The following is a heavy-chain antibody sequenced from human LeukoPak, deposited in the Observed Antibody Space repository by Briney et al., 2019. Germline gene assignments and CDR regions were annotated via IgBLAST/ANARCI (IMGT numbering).Heavy chain of an antibody. Sequence: SVTVSCTASGGTFSSYAISWVRQAPGQGLERMGGIIPIFGTANYAQKFQGRVTITADESTSTAYMELSSLRSEDTAVYYCYSRDGYNLDYWGQGTLVTVSS. D-gene: IGHD5-24*01. CDR1: GGTFSSYA. V-gene: IGHV1-69*13. CDR2: IIPIFGTA. J-gene: IGHJ4*02. CDR3: YSRDGYNLDY.